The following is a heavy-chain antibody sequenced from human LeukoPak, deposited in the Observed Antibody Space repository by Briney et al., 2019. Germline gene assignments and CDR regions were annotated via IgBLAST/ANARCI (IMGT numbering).Heavy chain of an antibody. CDR3: AKVAPKLIPAGAFDI. J-gene: IGHJ3*02. Sequence: ASVTVSCKASGYTFTSYYMHWVRQAPGQGLEWMGIINPSGGSTSYAQKFQGRVTMTRDTSTSTVYMELSSLRSEDTAVYYCAKVAPKLIPAGAFDIWGQGTMVTVSS. CDR2: INPSGGST. V-gene: IGHV1-46*01. CDR1: GYTFTSYY. D-gene: IGHD6-19*01.